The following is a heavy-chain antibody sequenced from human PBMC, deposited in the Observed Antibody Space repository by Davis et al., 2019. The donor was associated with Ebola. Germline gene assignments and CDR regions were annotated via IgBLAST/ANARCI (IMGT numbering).Heavy chain of an antibody. CDR1: GGSISSGGYS. D-gene: IGHD3-3*01. V-gene: IGHV4-30-2*01. J-gene: IGHJ6*04. CDR2: IYHSGST. Sequence: MPSETLSLTCAVSGGSISSGGYSWSWIRQPPGKGLEWIGYIYHSGSTYYNPSLKSRVTISVDRSKNQFSLKLSSVTAADTAVYYCARDTILEWLLISDYYGMDVWGKGTTVTVSS. CDR3: ARDTILEWLLISDYYGMDV.